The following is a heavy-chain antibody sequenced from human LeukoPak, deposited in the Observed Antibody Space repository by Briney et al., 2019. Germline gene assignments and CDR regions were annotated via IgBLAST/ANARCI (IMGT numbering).Heavy chain of an antibody. J-gene: IGHJ4*02. CDR2: FYYSGGT. CDR3: ARGRRGSADY. D-gene: IGHD3-10*01. CDR1: GYSISSGYY. V-gene: IGHV4-38-2*02. Sequence: PSETLSLTCNVSGYSISSGYYWGWLRQPPERHLEWIATFYYSGGTFYNPSLESRVTISVDMAKNQFSLKLNSVTAGDTAVYYCARGRRGSADYWGQGTLVTVSS.